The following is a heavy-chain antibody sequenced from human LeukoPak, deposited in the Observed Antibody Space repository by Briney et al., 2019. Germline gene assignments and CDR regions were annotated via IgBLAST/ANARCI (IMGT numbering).Heavy chain of an antibody. Sequence: GGSLRLSCAASGFAFSSFGLHWVRQAPGKGLEWLAVVWYDENNKDYADSVKGRFTISRDNSKNTLYLQMNSLRAEDTAVYYCARGSSNTWPPGAEYFEHWGQGTLVTVSS. CDR1: GFAFSSFG. V-gene: IGHV3-33*01. D-gene: IGHD6-13*01. CDR2: VWYDENNK. CDR3: ARGSSNTWPPGAEYFEH. J-gene: IGHJ1*01.